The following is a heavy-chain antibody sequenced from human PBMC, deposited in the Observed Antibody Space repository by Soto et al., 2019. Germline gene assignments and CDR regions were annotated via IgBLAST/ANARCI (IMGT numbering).Heavy chain of an antibody. V-gene: IGHV3-53*01. CDR2: IYSGGST. CDR3: ARWGVIAPRYLYYCYGMDV. D-gene: IGHD3-10*01. Sequence: LRLSCAASGFTVSSNYMSWVRQAPGKGLEWVSVIYSGGSTYYADSVKGRFTISRDNSKNTLYLQMNSLRAEDTAVYYCARWGVIAPRYLYYCYGMDVWGQGTTVTVSS. CDR1: GFTVSSNY. J-gene: IGHJ6*02.